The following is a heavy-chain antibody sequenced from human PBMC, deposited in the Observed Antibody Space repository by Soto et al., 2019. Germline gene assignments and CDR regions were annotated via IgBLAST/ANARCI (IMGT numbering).Heavy chain of an antibody. J-gene: IGHJ4*02. CDR2: ISSSGRTI. D-gene: IGHD6-19*01. CDR1: GFAFSNYE. Sequence: EVQLVESGGGLMQPGGSLRLSCAASGFAFSNYEMYWVRQAPGKGLEWVSYISSSGRTIYYADSVKGRITISRDNAKNSLYLQMNSLRAEDTAAYYCARGSSSGWFFLEFWGQGTLVTVSS. V-gene: IGHV3-48*03. CDR3: ARGSSSGWFFLEF.